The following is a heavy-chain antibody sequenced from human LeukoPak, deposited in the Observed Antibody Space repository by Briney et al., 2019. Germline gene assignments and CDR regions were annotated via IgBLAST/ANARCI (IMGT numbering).Heavy chain of an antibody. J-gene: IGHJ3*02. CDR2: IYYSGST. V-gene: IGHV4-59*01. CDR3: ARGRMERRHAFDI. CDR1: GGSISSYY. Sequence: SETLSVTCTVSGGSISSYYWSWIRQPPGNGLEWIGYIYYSGSTNYNPSLKSRVTISVDTSKNQFSLKLSSVTAADTAVYYCARGRMERRHAFDIWGQGTMVTVSS. D-gene: IGHD1-1*01.